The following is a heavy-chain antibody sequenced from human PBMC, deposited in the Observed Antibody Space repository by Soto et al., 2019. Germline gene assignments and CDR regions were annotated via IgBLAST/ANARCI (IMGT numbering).Heavy chain of an antibody. CDR1: GFSFTTYW. Sequence: GESLKISCKGSGFSFTTYWIAWVRQMPGKGLEWMGIIYPGDSKTTYSPSFQGQVTISADKSISTAYLQWSSLKASDSAMYYCVRHSASGQRHFDNWGQGTLVTVSS. CDR3: VRHSASGQRHFDN. CDR2: IYPGDSKT. V-gene: IGHV5-51*01. D-gene: IGHD6-25*01. J-gene: IGHJ4*01.